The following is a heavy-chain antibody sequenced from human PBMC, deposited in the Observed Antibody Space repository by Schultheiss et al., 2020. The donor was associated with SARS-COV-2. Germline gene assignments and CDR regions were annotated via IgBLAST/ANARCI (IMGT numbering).Heavy chain of an antibody. D-gene: IGHD1-7*01. CDR2: IKQDGSEK. CDR3: AREYHGITGTSNFRY. CDR1: GFTVSSNY. Sequence: GGSLRLSCAASGFTVSSNYMSWVRQAPGKGLEWVANIKQDGSEKYYVDSVKGRFTISRDNSKNTLYLQMNSLRAEDTAVYYCAREYHGITGTSNFRYWGQGTLVTVSS. J-gene: IGHJ4*02. V-gene: IGHV3-7*01.